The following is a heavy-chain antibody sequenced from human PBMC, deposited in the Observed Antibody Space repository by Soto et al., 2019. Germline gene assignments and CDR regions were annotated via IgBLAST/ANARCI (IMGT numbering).Heavy chain of an antibody. CDR1: GGSISSGDYY. CDR2: IYYSGST. J-gene: IGHJ5*02. Sequence: PSETLSLTCTVSGGSISSGDYYWSWIRQPPGKGLEWIGYIYYSGSTYYNPSLKSRVTISVDTSKNQFSLKLSSVTAADTAVYYCARGMVRYIGQNWFDPWGQGTLVTVSS. D-gene: IGHD3-10*01. V-gene: IGHV4-30-4*01. CDR3: ARGMVRYIGQNWFDP.